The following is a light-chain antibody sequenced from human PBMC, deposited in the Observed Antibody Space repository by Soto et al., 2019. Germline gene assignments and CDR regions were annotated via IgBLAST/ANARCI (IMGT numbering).Light chain of an antibody. Sequence: DVVMTQSPLSLPVTLGQPASISCRSSQSLVHSDGNTYLNWFQQRPGQSPRRLIYKVSNRDSGVPDRCRGSGSGTDLTLKISRVEAEDVGVNYCMQGIHWPWTLGTGAKVDI. CDR3: MQGIHWPWT. J-gene: IGKJ1*01. V-gene: IGKV2-30*02. CDR1: QSLVHSDGNTY. CDR2: KVS.